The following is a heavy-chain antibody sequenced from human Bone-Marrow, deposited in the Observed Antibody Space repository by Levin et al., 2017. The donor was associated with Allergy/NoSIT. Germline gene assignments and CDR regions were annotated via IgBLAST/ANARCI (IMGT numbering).Heavy chain of an antibody. CDR3: ARDNKYYYDSSGYYQRHYYYGMDV. CDR1: GFTFDDYG. CDR2: INWNGGST. D-gene: IGHD3-22*01. J-gene: IGHJ6*02. Sequence: RPGGSLRLSCAASGFTFDDYGMSWVRQAPGKGLEWVSGINWNGGSTGYADSVKGRFTISRDNAKNSLYLQMNSLRAEDTALYHCARDNKYYYDSSGYYQRHYYYGMDVWGQGTTVTVSS. V-gene: IGHV3-20*01.